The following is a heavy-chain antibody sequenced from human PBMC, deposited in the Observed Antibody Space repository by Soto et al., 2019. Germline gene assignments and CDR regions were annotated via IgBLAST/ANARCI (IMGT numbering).Heavy chain of an antibody. Sequence: QVQLVESGGGVVQPGRSLRLSCAASGFTFSSYGMLWVRQAPGKGLEWVAVIWYDGSNKYYADSVKGRFTISRDNSKNTLYLQMNSLRAEDTAVYYCARELAAKPKAGYYFDYWGQGTLVTVSS. J-gene: IGHJ4*02. CDR2: IWYDGSNK. V-gene: IGHV3-33*01. CDR3: ARELAAKPKAGYYFDY. D-gene: IGHD6-6*01. CDR1: GFTFSSYG.